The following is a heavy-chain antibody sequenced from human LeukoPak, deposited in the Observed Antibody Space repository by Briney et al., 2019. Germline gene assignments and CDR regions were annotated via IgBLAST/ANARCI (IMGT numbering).Heavy chain of an antibody. D-gene: IGHD3-22*01. J-gene: IGHJ4*02. CDR2: IIPIFGTA. Sequence: ASVKVSCKAFGGTFSSYAISWVRQAPGQGLEWMGGIIPIFGTANYAQKFQGRVTITADESTSTAYMELSSLRSEDTAVYYCARDNDSSGYYFHYFDYWGQGTLVTVSS. V-gene: IGHV1-69*13. CDR3: ARDNDSSGYYFHYFDY. CDR1: GGTFSSYA.